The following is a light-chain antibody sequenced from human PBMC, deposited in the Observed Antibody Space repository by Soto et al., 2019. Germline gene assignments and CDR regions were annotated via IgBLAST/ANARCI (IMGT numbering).Light chain of an antibody. Sequence: EIVMTQSPATLSVSPGERVTLSCRASQSVNNKVAWYQQKPGQAPRLLIFGASSRATGVPDRYSASGSGTDFTLTISRLEPEDFAVFFCQQYGTSEIIFGQGTRLEIK. CDR2: GAS. J-gene: IGKJ5*01. V-gene: IGKV3-20*01. CDR1: QSVNNK. CDR3: QQYGTSEII.